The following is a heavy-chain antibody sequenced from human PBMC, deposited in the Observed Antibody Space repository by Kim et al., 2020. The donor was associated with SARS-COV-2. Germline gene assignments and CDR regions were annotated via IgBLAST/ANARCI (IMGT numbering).Heavy chain of an antibody. CDR1: GFTFSSYC. Sequence: GGSLRLSCAASGFTFSSYCMTLVRQAPGQGPEWVPNIKQDGNQKYYVYSVKGRFTISRDNAKNSLYLQMNSLRAVDTAVDYRARAGDLYSSGQDAFNIG. CDR3: ARAGDLYSSGQDAFNI. CDR2: IKQDGNQK. V-gene: IGHV3-7*01. J-gene: IGHJ3*02. D-gene: IGHD6-19*01.